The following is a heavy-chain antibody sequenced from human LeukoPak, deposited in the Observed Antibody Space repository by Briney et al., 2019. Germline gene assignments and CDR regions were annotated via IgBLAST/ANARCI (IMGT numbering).Heavy chain of an antibody. V-gene: IGHV4-34*01. CDR3: AREDPGRGNWFDP. J-gene: IGHJ5*02. Sequence: SETLSLTCAVYGGSFSGYYWSWIRQPPGKGLEWIGEINHSGSTNYNPSLKSRVTISVDTSKNQFPLKVSSVTAADTAVYYCAREDPGRGNWFDPWGQGTLVTVSS. D-gene: IGHD3-10*01. CDR2: INHSGST. CDR1: GGSFSGYY.